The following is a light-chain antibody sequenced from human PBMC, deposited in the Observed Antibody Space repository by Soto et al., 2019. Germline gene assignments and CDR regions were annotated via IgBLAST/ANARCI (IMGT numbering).Light chain of an antibody. Sequence: QSALTQPASVSGSPGQSITISCTGTNNDVGGHMYVSWYQHQAGKVPKLIIYEIDNRPSGVSDRFSGSKSGNAASLTISGLQAEDEAAYYCSAYRRGIIVFGGGTKLTVL. CDR3: SAYRRGIIV. CDR1: NNDVGGHMY. J-gene: IGLJ2*01. CDR2: EID. V-gene: IGLV2-14*01.